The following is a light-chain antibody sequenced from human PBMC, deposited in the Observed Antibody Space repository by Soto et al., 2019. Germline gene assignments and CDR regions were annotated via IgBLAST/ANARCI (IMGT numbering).Light chain of an antibody. V-gene: IGKV3-20*01. J-gene: IGKJ2*01. CDR1: QSVSSSY. CDR3: QQYGSSPMYT. CDR2: GAS. Sequence: EIVLTQSPGTLSLSPGERATLSCRASQSVSSSYLAWYQQKPGQAPRLLIYGASSRATGIPDRFSGSGSGTDFTLTISILEPEDFAVYYCQQYGSSPMYTVGQGTKLEIK.